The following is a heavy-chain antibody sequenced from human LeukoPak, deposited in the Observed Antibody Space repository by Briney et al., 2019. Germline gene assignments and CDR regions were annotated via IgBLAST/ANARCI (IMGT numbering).Heavy chain of an antibody. V-gene: IGHV3-53*01. CDR3: ARRWYYFDY. CDR1: GFIVSSNY. Sequence: GGSLRLSCAASGFIVSSNYMSWVRQAPGKGLEWVSLIYSGGSTYYADSVKGRFTISRDNSKNTLYLQMNSLRAEDTAVYYCARRWYYFDYWGQGTLVTVSS. D-gene: IGHD2-15*01. CDR2: IYSGGST. J-gene: IGHJ4*02.